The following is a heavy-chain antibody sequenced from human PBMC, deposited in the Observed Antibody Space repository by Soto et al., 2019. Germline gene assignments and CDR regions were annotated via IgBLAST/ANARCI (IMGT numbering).Heavy chain of an antibody. D-gene: IGHD6-19*01. J-gene: IGHJ6*02. V-gene: IGHV3-72*01. Sequence: ELQLVEPGGGLVQPGGSLRLSCAASGFSFSEYYMDWVRQAPGKGLEWVGRIRRKVNSYTTEYAAAVKGRFTISRDDCKTSLDLQINSLTTGDTAVYYCTRDLVPGTPGGLDGWGQGTAVAASS. CDR3: TRDLVPGTPGGLDG. CDR1: GFSFSEYY. CDR2: IRRKVNSYTT.